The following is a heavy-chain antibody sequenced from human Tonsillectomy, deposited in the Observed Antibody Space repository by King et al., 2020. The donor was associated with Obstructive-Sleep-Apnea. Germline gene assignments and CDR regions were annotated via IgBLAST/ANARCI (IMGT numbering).Heavy chain of an antibody. J-gene: IGHJ5*02. CDR3: ARGRGGGEDWFDP. Sequence: VQLQESGPGLVKPSETLSLTCTVSGGSISSYYWSWMRQPPGKGLEWIGYIYYSGSTNYNPSLKSRVTIAVDTSKTQFSLRLSSVTSADTAVYYCARGRGGGEDWFDPGGKGTLVPVPS. CDR2: IYYSGST. D-gene: IGHD1-26*01. V-gene: IGHV4-59*01. CDR1: GGSISSYY.